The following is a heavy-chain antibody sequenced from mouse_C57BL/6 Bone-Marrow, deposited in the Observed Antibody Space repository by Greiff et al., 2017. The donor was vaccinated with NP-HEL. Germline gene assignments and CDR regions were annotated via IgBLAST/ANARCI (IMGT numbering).Heavy chain of an antibody. V-gene: IGHV1-54*01. CDR3: ARSVYYDYDGVFDY. D-gene: IGHD2-4*01. Sequence: QVQLQQSGAELVRPGTSVKVSCKASGYAFTNYLIEWVKQRPGQGLEWIGVINPGRGGTNYNEKCKGKATLTADKSSSTAYMQLSSLTSEDSAVYFCARSVYYDYDGVFDYWGQGTTLTVSS. J-gene: IGHJ2*01. CDR1: GYAFTNYL. CDR2: INPGRGGT.